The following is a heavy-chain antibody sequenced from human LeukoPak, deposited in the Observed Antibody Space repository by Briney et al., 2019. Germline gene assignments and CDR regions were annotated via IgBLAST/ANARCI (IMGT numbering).Heavy chain of an antibody. D-gene: IGHD1-26*01. CDR3: ARASGSYWWFDS. Sequence: ASVKVSCKASGYTFTSYPMNWVRQAPGQGLEWMGCVNPNSGGTNYAQKFQGSVTMTRDTSISTVYMELSRLRSDDTAVYYCARASGSYWWFDSWGQGTLVTVSS. V-gene: IGHV1-2*02. CDR1: GYTFTSYP. CDR2: VNPNSGGT. J-gene: IGHJ5*01.